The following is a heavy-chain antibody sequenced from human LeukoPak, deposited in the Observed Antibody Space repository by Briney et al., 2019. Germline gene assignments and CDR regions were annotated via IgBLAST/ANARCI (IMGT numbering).Heavy chain of an antibody. CDR3: ARHYYGSGSYYSPSWFDP. Sequence: PSETLSLTCTVSGGSLSSSCFYWGWIRQPPGKGLEWIGSIYYSGSTYYNPSLKSRVTISLDTSKNQFSLRLSSVTAADTAVYYCARHYYGSGSYYSPSWFDPWGQGTLVTVSS. CDR1: GGSLSSSCFY. J-gene: IGHJ5*02. V-gene: IGHV4-39*01. D-gene: IGHD3-10*01. CDR2: IYYSGST.